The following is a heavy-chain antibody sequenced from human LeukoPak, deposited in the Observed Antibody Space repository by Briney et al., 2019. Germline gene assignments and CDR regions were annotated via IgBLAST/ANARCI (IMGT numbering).Heavy chain of an antibody. Sequence: SETLSLTCTVSGGSISSSSYYWGWIRQPPGKGLEWIGSIYYSGSTYYNPSLKSRVTISVDTSKNQFSLKLSSVTAADTAVYYCARHYPTPGVVVPAAIGSWGQGTLVTVSS. V-gene: IGHV4-39*01. D-gene: IGHD2-2*01. CDR2: IYYSGST. CDR3: ARHYPTPGVVVPAAIGS. CDR1: GGSISSSSYY. J-gene: IGHJ4*02.